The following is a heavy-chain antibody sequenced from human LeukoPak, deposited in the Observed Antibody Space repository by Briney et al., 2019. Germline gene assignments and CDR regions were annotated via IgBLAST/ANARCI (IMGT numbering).Heavy chain of an antibody. J-gene: IGHJ4*02. Sequence: SETLSLTCTVSGGSISSSSYYWGWIRQPPGKGLEWIGSIYYSGSTYYNPSLKSRVTISVDTSKNQFSLKLSSVTAADTAVYYCARGPGGYQLLWGYFDYWGQGTLVTVSS. D-gene: IGHD2-2*01. CDR2: IYYSGST. CDR1: GGSISSSSYY. CDR3: ARGPGGYQLLWGYFDY. V-gene: IGHV4-39*07.